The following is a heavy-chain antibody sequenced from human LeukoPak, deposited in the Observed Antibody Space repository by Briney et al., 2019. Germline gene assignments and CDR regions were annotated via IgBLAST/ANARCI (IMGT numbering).Heavy chain of an antibody. D-gene: IGHD3-10*01. CDR2: IKQDGSEK. V-gene: IGHV3-7*04. Sequence: PGGSLRLSCAASGSTFSSYWMSWVRQAPGKGLEWVANIKQDGSEKYYVDSVKGRFTISRDNAKNSLYLQMNSLRAEDTAVYYCARDDDYGSGSYPYFDYWGQGTLVTVSS. CDR3: ARDDDYGSGSYPYFDY. CDR1: GSTFSSYW. J-gene: IGHJ4*02.